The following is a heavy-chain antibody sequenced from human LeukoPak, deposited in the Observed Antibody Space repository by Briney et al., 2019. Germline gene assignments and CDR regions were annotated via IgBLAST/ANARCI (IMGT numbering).Heavy chain of an antibody. J-gene: IGHJ4*02. V-gene: IGHV3-74*01. Sequence: GGSLRLSCAASGFTFSSYWMHWVRQAPGKGLVWVSRINSDGSSTSYADSVKGRFTISGDNAKNTLYLQMNSLRAEDTAVYYCARVRGSFYYFDYWGQGTLVTVSS. D-gene: IGHD2/OR15-2a*01. CDR1: GFTFSSYW. CDR3: ARVRGSFYYFDY. CDR2: INSDGSST.